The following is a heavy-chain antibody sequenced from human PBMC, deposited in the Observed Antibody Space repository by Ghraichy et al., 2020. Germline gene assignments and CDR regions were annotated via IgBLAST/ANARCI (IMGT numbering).Heavy chain of an antibody. J-gene: IGHJ3*02. CDR1: GLRVEDFT. V-gene: IGHV3-69-1*01. Sequence: GESLNISCAVSGLRVEDFTLEWVRQAPGKGLEWVSSIGRDNSKSYPDSMRGRFTVSRDNARNSLYLQMDSITAEDTAVYFCAKFSPFCTGIMCYVHDSLDIWGQGTKVTVSS. CDR3: AKFSPFCTGIMCYVHDSLDI. CDR2: IGRDNSK. D-gene: IGHD2-8*02.